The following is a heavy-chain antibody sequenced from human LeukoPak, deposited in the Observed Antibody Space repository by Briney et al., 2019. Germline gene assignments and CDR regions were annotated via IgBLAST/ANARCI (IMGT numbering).Heavy chain of an antibody. CDR1: GGSISSSSYY. D-gene: IGHD3-10*01. V-gene: IGHV4-39*07. CDR3: ARGKDYYYGSGSYYFDY. Sequence: SETLSLTCTVSGGSISSSSYYWGWIRQPPGKGLEWIGSVYYSGSTNYNPSLKSRVTISVDTSKNQFSLKLSSVTAADTAVYYCARGKDYYYGSGSYYFDYWGQGTLVTVSS. CDR2: VYYSGST. J-gene: IGHJ4*02.